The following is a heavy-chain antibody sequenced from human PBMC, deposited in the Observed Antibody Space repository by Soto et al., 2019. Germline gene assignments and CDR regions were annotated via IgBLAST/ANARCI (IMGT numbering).Heavy chain of an antibody. CDR2: IWYDGSNK. D-gene: IGHD6-25*01. CDR1: GFTFSSYG. Sequence: QVQLVESGGGVVQPGRSLRLSCAASGFTFSSYGMHWVRQAPGKGLEWVAVIWYDGSNKYYADSVKGRFTISRDNSKNTLYLQTNSLRAEDTAVYYCARGDSSGWGYYYYYYMDVWGKGTTVTVSS. J-gene: IGHJ6*03. V-gene: IGHV3-33*01. CDR3: ARGDSSGWGYYYYYYMDV.